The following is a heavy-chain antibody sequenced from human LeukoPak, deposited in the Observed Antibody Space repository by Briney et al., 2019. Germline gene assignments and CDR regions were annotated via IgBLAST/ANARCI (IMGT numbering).Heavy chain of an antibody. D-gene: IGHD4-23*01. V-gene: IGHV4-38-2*02. Sequence: SETLSLTCAVSGYSISSGYYWGWIRQPPGKGLEWIGSIYHSGSTYYNPSLKSRVTISVDTSKNQFSLKLSSVTAADTAVYYCARDWRFYGDYGGFWFDPWGQGTLVTVSS. CDR3: ARDWRFYGDYGGFWFDP. CDR2: IYHSGST. CDR1: GYSISSGYY. J-gene: IGHJ5*02.